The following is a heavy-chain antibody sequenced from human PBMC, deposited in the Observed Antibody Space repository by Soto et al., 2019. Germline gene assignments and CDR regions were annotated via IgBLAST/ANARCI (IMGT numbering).Heavy chain of an antibody. Sequence: RSMRLSCAAAGFTCSSYWVSWISKTPGKGLEWVANIKQDGSEKYYVDSVKGRFTISGDNAKNSLYLQMNSLRAQDTAVYYCARDSYSYGWGSYYPEALEILGQGTMVTV. CDR3: ARDSYSYGWGSYYPEALEI. CDR2: IKQDGSEK. J-gene: IGHJ3*02. D-gene: IGHD3-10*01. V-gene: IGHV3-7*04. CDR1: GFTCSSYW.